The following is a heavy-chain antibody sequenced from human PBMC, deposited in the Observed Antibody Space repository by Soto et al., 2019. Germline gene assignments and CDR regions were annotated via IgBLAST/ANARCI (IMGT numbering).Heavy chain of an antibody. CDR2: IGGDGGSP. V-gene: IGHV3-23*01. J-gene: IGHJ3*02. CDR3: ARVARAEWLLYSVDAFDI. Sequence: PGGSLRLSCAASGFTFSNYAMSWVRQAPGKGLEWVSVIGGDGGSPKYADSVKGRFTISRDNAKNTLYLQMNSLRAEDTAVYYCARVARAEWLLYSVDAFDIWGQGTMVTVSS. CDR1: GFTFSNYA. D-gene: IGHD3-3*01.